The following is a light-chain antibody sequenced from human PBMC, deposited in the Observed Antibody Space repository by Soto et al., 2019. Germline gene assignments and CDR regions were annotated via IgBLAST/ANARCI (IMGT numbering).Light chain of an antibody. V-gene: IGLV2-8*01. CDR2: GVT. J-gene: IGLJ2*01. CDR3: SSYAGSNNPVV. Sequence: QSVLTQPPSASGSPGHSVTISCTGTSGDVGGYNYVSWYQQHPGKAPKLMIYGVTKRPSGVPDRFSGSKSGNTASLTVSGLQADDEADYYCSSYAGSNNPVVFGGGTKVTVL. CDR1: SGDVGGYNY.